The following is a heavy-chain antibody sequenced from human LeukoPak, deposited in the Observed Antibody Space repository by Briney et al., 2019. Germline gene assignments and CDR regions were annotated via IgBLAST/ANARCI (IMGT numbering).Heavy chain of an antibody. J-gene: IGHJ3*02. CDR1: GGTFSSYA. CDR2: IIPIFGTA. D-gene: IGHD3-22*01. CDR3: ARLISSGYYNDAFDI. Sequence: SVKVSCKASGGTFSSYAISWVRQASGQGLEWMGRIIPIFGTANYAQKFQGRVTITTDESTSTAYMELSSLRSEDTAVYYCARLISSGYYNDAFDIWDQGTMVTVSS. V-gene: IGHV1-69*05.